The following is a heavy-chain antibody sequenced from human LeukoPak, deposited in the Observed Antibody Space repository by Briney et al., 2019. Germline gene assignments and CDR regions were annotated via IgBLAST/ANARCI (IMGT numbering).Heavy chain of an antibody. CDR1: GYTFINYA. CDR3: ARGSTSDWPFDY. V-gene: IGHV1-3*01. CDR2: INADNGNT. D-gene: IGHD2-21*02. Sequence: ASVKVSCTASGYTFINYAIHWVRHAPGQRLEWMGWINADNGNTEYSQTFRGRVTITRDTSATTTYMELSSLRSEDTGVYYCARGSTSDWPFDYWGQGTLVTVSS. J-gene: IGHJ4*02.